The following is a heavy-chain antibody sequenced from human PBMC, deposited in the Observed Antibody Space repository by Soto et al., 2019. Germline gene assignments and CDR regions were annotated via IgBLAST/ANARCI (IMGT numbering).Heavy chain of an antibody. D-gene: IGHD3-10*01. J-gene: IGHJ4*02. CDR2: ISYDGDR. Sequence: GGSLRLSCAASGFTFSSYAMHWVRQAPGKGLEWVAVISYDGDRKYADSVRGRFTISRDNSKNTLYLQMSSLRAEDSAVYFCARGSRDSYPGSRIFDLWGRGTRVTVSS. V-gene: IGHV3-30*04. CDR3: ARGSRDSYPGSRIFDL. CDR1: GFTFSSYA.